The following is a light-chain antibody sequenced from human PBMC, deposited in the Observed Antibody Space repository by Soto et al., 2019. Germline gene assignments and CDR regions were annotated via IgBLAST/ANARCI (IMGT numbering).Light chain of an antibody. V-gene: IGKV3-15*01. Sequence: IMRPDGPAPLSVSSGARPTLSCRASQSVGNNLAWYQQKPGQAPRLLIYGAYTRATGIPARFSGSGSGTDFTLTISSLQSEDFAVYYCQHYNYWPPKTFAQGTKV. CDR3: QHYNYWPPKT. CDR1: QSVGNN. CDR2: GAY. J-gene: IGKJ1*01.